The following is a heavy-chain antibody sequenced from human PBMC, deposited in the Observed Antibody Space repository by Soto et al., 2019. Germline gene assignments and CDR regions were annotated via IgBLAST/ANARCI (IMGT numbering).Heavy chain of an antibody. CDR1: GGSISSGGYY. CDR2: IYYSGST. Sequence: QVQLQESGPGLVKPSQTLSLTCTVSGGSISSGGYYWSWIRQHPGQGLEWIGYIYYSGSTYYNPSLKSRFTISVDTAKNQVSLKMSSVTAAATAVYYCARVDCSCGSCYFDYWGQGTLVTVSS. CDR3: ARVDCSCGSCYFDY. J-gene: IGHJ4*02. D-gene: IGHD2-15*01. V-gene: IGHV4-31*03.